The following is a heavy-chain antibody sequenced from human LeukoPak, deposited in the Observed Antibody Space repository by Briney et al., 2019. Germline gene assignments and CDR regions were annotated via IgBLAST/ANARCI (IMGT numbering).Heavy chain of an antibody. CDR1: GYTFTSYG. J-gene: IGHJ3*02. CDR3: ARSDDFWSGSDAFDI. CDR2: ISAYNGNT. Sequence: GASVKVSFKASGYTFTSYGISWVRQAPGQGLEWMGWISAYNGNTNYAQKLQGRVTMTTDTSTSTAYMELRSLRSDDTAVYYCARSDDFWSGSDAFDIWGQGTMVTVSS. V-gene: IGHV1-18*01. D-gene: IGHD3-3*01.